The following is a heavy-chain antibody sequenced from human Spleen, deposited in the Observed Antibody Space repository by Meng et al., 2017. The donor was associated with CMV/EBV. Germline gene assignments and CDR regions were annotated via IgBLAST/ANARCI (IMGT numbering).Heavy chain of an antibody. V-gene: IGHV4-61*01. CDR2: IYYSGST. CDR1: GGSVSSGSYY. D-gene: IGHD1-1*01. Sequence: CTVSGGSVSSGSYYWRWIRQPPGKGLDWIGYIYYSGSTNYNPSLKSRVTISADTSKNQFSLKLSSVTAADTAVYYCARAGTGWFDPWGQGTLVTVSS. CDR3: ARAGTGWFDP. J-gene: IGHJ5*02.